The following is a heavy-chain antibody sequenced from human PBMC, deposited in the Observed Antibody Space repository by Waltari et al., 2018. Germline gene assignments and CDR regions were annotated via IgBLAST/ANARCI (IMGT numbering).Heavy chain of an antibody. Sequence: QLQLQKSGPGLVKPSETLSLTCTVSGASSTDRSHYWGWIRQPAGKGLEWIGSIYYTGSTSYNPFLKSRVTISVDTSKNQFSLKLTSVTAADTAVYYCPRHGVIGTKIFDYWGQGTLVTVSS. V-gene: IGHV4-39*01. CDR1: GASSTDRSHY. J-gene: IGHJ4*02. CDR2: IYYTGST. CDR3: PRHGVIGTKIFDY. D-gene: IGHD2-21*01.